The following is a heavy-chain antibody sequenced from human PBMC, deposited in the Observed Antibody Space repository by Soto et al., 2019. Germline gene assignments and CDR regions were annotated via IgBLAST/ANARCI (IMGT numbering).Heavy chain of an antibody. V-gene: IGHV4-59*01. J-gene: IGHJ4*02. CDR3: ARGIPLYTQPYYFDY. D-gene: IGHD2-2*01. CDR2: IFSSGST. CDR1: GGSINSYY. Sequence: PSETLSLTCTVSGGSINSYYWSWIRQPPGKGLQLIGYIFSSGSTNYNPSLKSRATMSVDTSKNQFSLRLNSVTAADTAVYYCARGIPLYTQPYYFDYWGQGTLVTVSS.